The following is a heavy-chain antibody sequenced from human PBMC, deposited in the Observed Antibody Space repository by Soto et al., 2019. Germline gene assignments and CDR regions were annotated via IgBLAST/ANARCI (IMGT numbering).Heavy chain of an antibody. CDR2: IDPSDSYT. J-gene: IGHJ6*02. V-gene: IGHV5-10-1*01. Sequence: PGESLKISCKGSGYSFTSYWISWVRQMPGKGLEWMGRIDPSDSYTNYSPSFQGHVTISADKSISTAYLQWSSLKASDTAMYYCARHSSYSSGWYDYYYYGMDVWGQVTTVTVS. CDR1: GYSFTSYW. D-gene: IGHD6-19*01. CDR3: ARHSSYSSGWYDYYYYGMDV.